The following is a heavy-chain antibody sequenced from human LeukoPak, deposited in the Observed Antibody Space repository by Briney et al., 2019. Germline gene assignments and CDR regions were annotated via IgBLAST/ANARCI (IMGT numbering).Heavy chain of an antibody. CDR2: ISSSSSNI. V-gene: IGHV3-21*01. D-gene: IGHD3-3*01. CDR3: ARDEYDFWSGYYYGY. CDR1: GFTFSSYS. J-gene: IGHJ4*02. Sequence: GGSLRLSCAASGFTFSSYSMNWVRQAPGKGLEWVSSISSSSSNIYYADSVKGRFTISRDNAKNSLYLQMNSLRAEDTAVYYCARDEYDFWSGYYYGYWGQGTLVTVSS.